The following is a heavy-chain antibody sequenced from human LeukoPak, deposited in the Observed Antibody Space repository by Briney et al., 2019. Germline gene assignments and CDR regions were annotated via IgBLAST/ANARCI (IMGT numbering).Heavy chain of an antibody. D-gene: IGHD1-26*01. V-gene: IGHV3-21*01. J-gene: IGHJ6*02. CDR1: GFTFSSYS. CDR2: ISSSSSYI. Sequence: PGGSLRLSCAASGFTFSSYSMNWVRQAPGKGLEWVSSISSSSSYIYYADSVKGRFTISRDNSKNTLYLQMNSLRAEDTAVYYCARDQGGSYDYYGMDVWGQGTTVTVSS. CDR3: ARDQGGSYDYYGMDV.